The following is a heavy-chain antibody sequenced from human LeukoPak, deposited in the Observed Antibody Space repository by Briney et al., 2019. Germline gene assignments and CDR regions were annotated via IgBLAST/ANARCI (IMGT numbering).Heavy chain of an antibody. CDR3: ARGGGGDCLDY. J-gene: IGHJ4*02. CDR1: GFTFGKYW. Sequence: GGSLRLSCVASGFTFGKYWMSWVRQAPGKGLEWVAVISYDGSNKYYADSVKGRFTISRDNSKNTLYLQMNSLRAEDTAVYYCARGGGGDCLDYWGQGTLVTVSS. V-gene: IGHV3-30-3*01. CDR2: ISYDGSNK. D-gene: IGHD2-21*02.